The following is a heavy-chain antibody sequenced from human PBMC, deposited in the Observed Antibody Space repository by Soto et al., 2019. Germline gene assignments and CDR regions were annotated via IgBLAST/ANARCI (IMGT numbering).Heavy chain of an antibody. Sequence: QVQLVQSGAEVKKPGSSVKVSCKASGGTFSSYAISWVRQAPGQGLEWMGGIIPIFGTANYAQKFQGRVTITADESTSTAYMELSSLRSEDTAGYYCARDAGDVDLSRYYGMDVWGQGTTVTVSS. J-gene: IGHJ6*02. CDR3: ARDAGDVDLSRYYGMDV. CDR2: IIPIFGTA. D-gene: IGHD2-21*02. CDR1: GGTFSSYA. V-gene: IGHV1-69*01.